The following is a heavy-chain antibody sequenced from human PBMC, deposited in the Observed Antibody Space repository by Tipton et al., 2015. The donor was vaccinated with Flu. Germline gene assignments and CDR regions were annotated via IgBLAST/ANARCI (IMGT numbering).Heavy chain of an antibody. D-gene: IGHD2-15*01. V-gene: IGHV1-18*01. Sequence: QLVQSGAEVKKPGASVKVSCKASGYTFTSYGISWVRQAPGQGLEWMGWISAYNGNTNYAQKLQGRVTMTTDTSTSTAYMELRSLRSDDTAVYYCARAHFGCSGGSCPASYYYGMDVWGQGTTVTVSS. CDR2: ISAYNGNT. CDR3: ARAHFGCSGGSCPASYYYGMDV. CDR1: GYTFTSYG. J-gene: IGHJ6*02.